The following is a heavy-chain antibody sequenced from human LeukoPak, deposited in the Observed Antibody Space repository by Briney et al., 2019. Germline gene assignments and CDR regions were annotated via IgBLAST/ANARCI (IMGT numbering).Heavy chain of an antibody. Sequence: GGSLRLSCAASGFTFSSYAMSWVRHAPGKGLEWVSAISGSGGSTYYADSVKGRFTISRDNSKNTLYLQMNSLRAEDTAVYYCAKDHDFWSGYYEDYWGQGTLVTVSS. J-gene: IGHJ4*02. V-gene: IGHV3-23*01. CDR1: GFTFSSYA. CDR3: AKDHDFWSGYYEDY. D-gene: IGHD3-3*01. CDR2: ISGSGGST.